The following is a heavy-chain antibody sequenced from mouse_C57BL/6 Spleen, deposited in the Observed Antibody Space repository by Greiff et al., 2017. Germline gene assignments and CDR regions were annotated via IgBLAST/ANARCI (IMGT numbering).Heavy chain of an antibody. D-gene: IGHD1-1*01. CDR3: ARSRHYYGSSPYAMDY. Sequence: EVQLQESGPELVKPGASVKMSCKASGYTFTDYNMHWVKQSHGKSLEWIGYINPNNGGTSYNQKFKGKATLTVNKSSSTAYMELRSLTSEDSAVYYCARSRHYYGSSPYAMDYWGQGTSVTVSS. CDR1: GYTFTDYN. CDR2: INPNNGGT. V-gene: IGHV1-22*01. J-gene: IGHJ4*01.